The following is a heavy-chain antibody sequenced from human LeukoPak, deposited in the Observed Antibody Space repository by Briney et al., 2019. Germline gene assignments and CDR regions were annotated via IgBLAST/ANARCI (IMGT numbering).Heavy chain of an antibody. D-gene: IGHD4-23*01. CDR2: IYYSGST. CDR3: ARVPLGGNHFDY. J-gene: IGHJ4*02. CDR1: GGSISSYY. V-gene: IGHV4-59*12. Sequence: SETLSLTCTVSGGSISSYYWSWIRQPPGKGLEWIGYIYYSGSTNYNPSLKSRVTMSVDTSKNQFSLKLSSVTAADTAVYYCARVPLGGNHFDYWGQGTLVTVSS.